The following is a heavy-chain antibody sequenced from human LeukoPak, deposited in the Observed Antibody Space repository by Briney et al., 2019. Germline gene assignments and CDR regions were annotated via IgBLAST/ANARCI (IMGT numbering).Heavy chain of an antibody. Sequence: ASVKVSCKASGYTFTGYYMHWVRQAPGQGLEWMGWITPNSGGTIYGQKFQGRVTLTRDTSTSTAYMELSRLRSDDTAVYYCARDRSDSSTYYYYYMDVWGKGTTVTVSS. CDR2: ITPNSGGT. CDR3: ARDRSDSSTYYYYYMDV. J-gene: IGHJ6*03. V-gene: IGHV1-2*02. D-gene: IGHD6-19*01. CDR1: GYTFTGYY.